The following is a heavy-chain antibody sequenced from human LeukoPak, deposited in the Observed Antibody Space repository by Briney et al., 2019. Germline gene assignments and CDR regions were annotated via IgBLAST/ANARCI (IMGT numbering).Heavy chain of an antibody. CDR2: IYHSGTT. CDR3: ATVRGGCSSSSCYFEN. D-gene: IGHD2-2*01. J-gene: IGHJ4*02. Sequence: PSGTLSLTCGVSGGSISSSYWWTWVRPPPGKGLEWIGEIYHSGTTNYNPSLNSRVTISVDKSKNQFSLKLSSVTAADTAVYYCATVRGGCSSSSCYFENWGQGILVTVSS. V-gene: IGHV4-4*02. CDR1: GGSISSSYW.